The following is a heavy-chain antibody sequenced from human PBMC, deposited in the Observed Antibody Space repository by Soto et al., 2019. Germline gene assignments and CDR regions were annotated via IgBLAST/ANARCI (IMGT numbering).Heavy chain of an antibody. Sequence: PGESLKICCKGSGYSFPKYYIGWVRQMPGKDLEWMAIIYPDDSDTRYSPSFQGHVTISADKSISTAYLQWSSLKASDTAMYYCARLQAAAGDNDLTFDYWGQGTLVTVSS. V-gene: IGHV5-51*01. CDR1: GYSFPKYY. D-gene: IGHD6-13*01. CDR2: IYPDDSDT. J-gene: IGHJ4*02. CDR3: ARLQAAAGDNDLTFDY.